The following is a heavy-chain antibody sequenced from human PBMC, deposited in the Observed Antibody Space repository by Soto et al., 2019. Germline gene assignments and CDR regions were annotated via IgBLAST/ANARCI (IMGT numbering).Heavy chain of an antibody. V-gene: IGHV4-59*01. CDR3: ARGDSLVGSGY. D-gene: IGHD1-26*01. Sequence: QVQLQESSPGLVKPSETLSLTCTVSGGSISSYYWSWIRQPPGKGLEWIGYIYYSGSTNYNPSLKSRVTISVDTSKNQFSLKLSSVTAADTAVYYCARGDSLVGSGYWGQGTLVTVSS. CDR1: GGSISSYY. J-gene: IGHJ4*02. CDR2: IYYSGST.